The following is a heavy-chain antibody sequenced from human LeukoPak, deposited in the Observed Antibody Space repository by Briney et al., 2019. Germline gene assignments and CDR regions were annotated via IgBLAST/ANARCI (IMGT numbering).Heavy chain of an antibody. CDR2: IFYREGFPYGGTT. CDR3: ARQISENKDY. Sequence: SETLSLTCSVSGVSISGSYWIWIRQSPGRGLEWIASIFYREGFPYGGTTFYNPSLESRVTISIDTSKNAFSLKLTSVTAADTAVYYCARQISENKDYWGQGTLVTVSS. D-gene: IGHD1/OR15-1a*01. J-gene: IGHJ4*02. V-gene: IGHV4-59*04. CDR1: GVSISGSY.